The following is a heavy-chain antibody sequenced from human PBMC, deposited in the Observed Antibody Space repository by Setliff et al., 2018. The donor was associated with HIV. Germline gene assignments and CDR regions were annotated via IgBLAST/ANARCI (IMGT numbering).Heavy chain of an antibody. V-gene: IGHV4-39*01. CDR1: GVSINRTDHY. CDR2: VSQSGST. CDR3: ARVPVAGANWFDP. D-gene: IGHD2-21*01. Sequence: PSETLSLTCSVSGVSINRTDHYWGWIRQSPGKSLEWIGSVSQSGSTYYNPSLKSRITISVDRSKNLFSLKLISVTAADRGVYYCARVPVAGANWFDPWGLGTLVTVSS. J-gene: IGHJ5*02.